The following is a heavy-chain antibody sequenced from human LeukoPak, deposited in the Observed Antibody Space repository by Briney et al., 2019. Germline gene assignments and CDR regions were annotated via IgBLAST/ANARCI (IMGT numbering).Heavy chain of an antibody. Sequence: GGALRLSCAASGFTFDEYAMHWVRQAPGKGLEWVSFISGDGGNSYYADSVKGRFTISRDNSKNSLFLQMNSLRSEDTALYYCAKDLSKYNWNDGPLDYWGQGSPVTVSS. CDR3: AKDLSKYNWNDGPLDY. V-gene: IGHV3-43*02. J-gene: IGHJ4*02. CDR1: GFTFDEYA. D-gene: IGHD1-20*01. CDR2: ISGDGGNS.